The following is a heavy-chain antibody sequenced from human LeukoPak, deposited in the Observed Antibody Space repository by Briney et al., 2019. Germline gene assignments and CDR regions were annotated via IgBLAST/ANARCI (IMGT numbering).Heavy chain of an antibody. J-gene: IGHJ3*02. CDR1: GGSISSGGYY. CDR2: IYYSGST. CDR3: ASRSLAYCGGDCYHDAFDI. D-gene: IGHD2-21*02. Sequence: SETLSLTCTVSGGSISSGGYYWSWIRQHPGKGLEWIGYIYYSGSTYYNPSLKSRVTISVDTSKNQSSLKLSSVTAADTAVYYCASRSLAYCGGDCYHDAFDIWGQGTMVTVSS. V-gene: IGHV4-31*03.